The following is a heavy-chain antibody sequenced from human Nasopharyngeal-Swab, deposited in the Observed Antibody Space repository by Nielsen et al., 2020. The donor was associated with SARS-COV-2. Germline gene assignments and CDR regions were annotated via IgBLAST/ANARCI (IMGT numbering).Heavy chain of an antibody. Sequence: SETLSLTCAVYGWSFSGYYWSWIRQPPGKGLEWIGEINHSGSTNYNPSLKSRVTISVDTSKNPFSLKLSSVTAADTAVYYCARGRYSSSWYGLIWYFDLWGRGTLVTVSS. CDR2: INHSGST. J-gene: IGHJ2*01. CDR1: GWSFSGYY. CDR3: ARGRYSSSWYGLIWYFDL. D-gene: IGHD6-13*01. V-gene: IGHV4-34*01.